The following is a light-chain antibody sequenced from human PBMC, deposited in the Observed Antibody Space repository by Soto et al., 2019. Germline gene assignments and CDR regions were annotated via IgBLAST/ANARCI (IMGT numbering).Light chain of an antibody. CDR3: QQYSSYSWT. CDR1: QSISSW. J-gene: IGKJ1*01. Sequence: DIQMTQSPSTLSASVGDRVTITCRASQSISSWLAWYQQKPGKAPKLLIYKASSLQSGVPPRFSGSGSGTEFTLTISSLQSDDFATYYCQQYSSYSWTFGLGTKVEIK. V-gene: IGKV1-5*03. CDR2: KAS.